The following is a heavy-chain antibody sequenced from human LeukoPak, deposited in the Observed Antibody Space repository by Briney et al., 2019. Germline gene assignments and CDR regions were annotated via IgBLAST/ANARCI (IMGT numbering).Heavy chain of an antibody. CDR2: IYTSGST. Sequence: SETLSLTCTVSGGSISSYYWSWIRQPAGKGLEWIGRIYTSGSTNYNPSLKSRVTISVDKSKNQFSLKLSSVTAADTAVYYCARGEDAYKQGHWGHGTLVTVSS. V-gene: IGHV4-4*07. CDR1: GGSISSYY. D-gene: IGHD5-24*01. J-gene: IGHJ4*01. CDR3: ARGEDAYKQGH.